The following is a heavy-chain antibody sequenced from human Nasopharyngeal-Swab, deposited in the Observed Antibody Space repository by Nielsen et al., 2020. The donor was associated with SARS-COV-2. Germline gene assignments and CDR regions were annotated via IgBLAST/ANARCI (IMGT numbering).Heavy chain of an antibody. CDR3: ARDYYDNYDSDY. V-gene: IGHV1-2*02. J-gene: IGHJ4*02. Sequence: ASVKVSCKTSGYTFTDYYIHWVRQVPGQGLEWVGCINPYSGDTKYAQKFQGRVTVPRDTSRSTAYIELSRLRSDDTAVYYCARDYYDNYDSDYWGQGTLVTVSS. D-gene: IGHD3-22*01. CDR2: INPYSGDT. CDR1: GYTFTDYY.